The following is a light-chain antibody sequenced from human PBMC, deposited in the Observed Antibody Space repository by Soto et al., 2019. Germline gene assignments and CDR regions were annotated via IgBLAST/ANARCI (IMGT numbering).Light chain of an antibody. J-gene: IGKJ1*01. V-gene: IGKV1-5*01. Sequence: DIKMTQSPSILSASVGDRVTITCRASQSINKWLAWYQQKPGKAPNLLISDASSLQSGVPSRFSGSGSGTEFPLTISGLQPQDFATYYCQQYDSLWTFGQGTKVDIK. CDR3: QQYDSLWT. CDR1: QSINKW. CDR2: DAS.